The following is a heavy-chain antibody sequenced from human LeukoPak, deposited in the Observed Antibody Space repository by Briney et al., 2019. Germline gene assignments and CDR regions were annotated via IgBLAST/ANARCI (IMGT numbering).Heavy chain of an antibody. CDR1: GFTFSSYG. J-gene: IGHJ4*02. D-gene: IGHD1-26*01. CDR3: AKASVGAFDY. CDR2: ISYDGSNK. V-gene: IGHV3-30*18. Sequence: GGSLRLSCAASGFTFSSYGMHWVRQAPGKGLEWVAVISYDGSNKYYADSVKGRFTISRDNSKNTLYLQMNSLRAEDTAVYYCAKASVGAFDYWGQGTLVTVSS.